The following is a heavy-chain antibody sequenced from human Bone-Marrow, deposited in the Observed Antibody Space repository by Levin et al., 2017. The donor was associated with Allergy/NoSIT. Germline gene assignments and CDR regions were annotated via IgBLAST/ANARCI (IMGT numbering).Heavy chain of an antibody. V-gene: IGHV3-23*01. Sequence: GESLKISCAASGFTYSSYAMRWVRQAPGKGLEWVSAISGSGGSTYYADSVKGRFTISRDNSKNTLYLPMNSLRDEDTAVYYCAKDIAAYSSGWYRGADYWGQGTLVTVSS. J-gene: IGHJ4*02. CDR1: GFTYSSYA. CDR3: AKDIAAYSSGWYRGADY. D-gene: IGHD6-19*01. CDR2: ISGSGGST.